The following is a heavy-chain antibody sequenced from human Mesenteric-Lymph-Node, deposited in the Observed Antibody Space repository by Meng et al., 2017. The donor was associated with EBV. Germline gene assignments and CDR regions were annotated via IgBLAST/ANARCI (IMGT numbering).Heavy chain of an antibody. J-gene: IGHJ4*02. CDR2: FYYSENT. V-gene: IGHV4-39*07. D-gene: IGHD1-26*01. CDR1: GGSISSSSYY. CDR3: ARRPWSLYYYFDY. Sequence: LRESGPGLVKPSETLSLTCTVSGGSISSSSYYWGWIRQPPGKGLEWIGDFYYSENTYYNPSLKSRVTISVDTSKNQFSLKLSSVTAADTAVYYCARRPWSLYYYFDYWGPGTLVTVSS.